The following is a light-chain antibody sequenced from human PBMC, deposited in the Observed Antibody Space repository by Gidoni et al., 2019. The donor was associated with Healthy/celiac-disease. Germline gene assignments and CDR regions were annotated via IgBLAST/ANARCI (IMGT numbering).Light chain of an antibody. V-gene: IGKV4-1*01. Sequence: DIVMTQSPDSLAVSLGARATITCKSSQGVLYSSNNKNYLAWYQQKPGQPPKLLIYWASTRESGVPDRFSGGGSGTDFTLPISSLQAEDVAVYYCQQYYSTPWTFGQGTKVEIK. CDR3: QQYYSTPWT. CDR1: QGVLYSSNNKNY. CDR2: WAS. J-gene: IGKJ1*01.